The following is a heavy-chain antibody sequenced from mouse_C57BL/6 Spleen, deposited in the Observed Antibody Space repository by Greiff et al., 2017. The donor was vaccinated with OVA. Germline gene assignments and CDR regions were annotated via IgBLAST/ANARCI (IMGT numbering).Heavy chain of an antibody. D-gene: IGHD1-1*01. CDR2: IWSDGST. J-gene: IGHJ4*01. CDR1: GFSLTSYG. Sequence: QVQLKESGPGLVAPSQSLSITCTVSGFSLTSYGVHWVRQPPGKGLEWLVVIWSDGSTTYNSALKSRLSISKDNSKSQVFLKMNSLQTDDTAMYYCARHGGSSYYYAMDYWGQGTSVTVAS. V-gene: IGHV2-6-1*01. CDR3: ARHGGSSYYYAMDY.